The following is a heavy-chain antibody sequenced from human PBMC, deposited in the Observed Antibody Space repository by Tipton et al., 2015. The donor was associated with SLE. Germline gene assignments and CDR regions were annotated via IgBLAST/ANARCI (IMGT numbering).Heavy chain of an antibody. Sequence: TLSLTCTVSGGSISSGSYYWSWIRQPPGKGLEWIGYIYYSGSTNYNPSLKSRVTISVDTSKNQFSLNLSSVTAADTAVYYCARENWAGTTPYYYYYMDVWGKGTTVTVSS. CDR1: GGSISSGSYY. CDR2: IYYSGST. D-gene: IGHD1-14*01. J-gene: IGHJ6*03. CDR3: ARENWAGTTPYYYYYMDV. V-gene: IGHV4-61*01.